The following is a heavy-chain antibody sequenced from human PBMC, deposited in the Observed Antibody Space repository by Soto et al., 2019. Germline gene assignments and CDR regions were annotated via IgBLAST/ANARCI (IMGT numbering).Heavy chain of an antibody. Sequence: PSETLSLTCTVSGGSISSYYWSWFRQPPGKGLEWIGYIYYSGSTSYNPSLKSRVTISVDTSKNQFSLKLSSVTAADTAVYYCARVYGDYLDYWGQGTLVTVSS. CDR1: GGSISSYY. CDR2: IYYSGST. CDR3: ARVYGDYLDY. V-gene: IGHV4-59*01. J-gene: IGHJ4*02. D-gene: IGHD4-17*01.